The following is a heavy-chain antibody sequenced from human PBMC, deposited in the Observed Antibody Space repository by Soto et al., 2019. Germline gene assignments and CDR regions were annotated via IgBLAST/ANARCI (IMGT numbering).Heavy chain of an antibody. J-gene: IGHJ6*02. V-gene: IGHV3-30-3*01. CDR2: ISYDGSNK. CDR1: GFTFSSYA. CDR3: ARDGGIAAAGTPYYYYYGMDV. D-gene: IGHD6-13*01. Sequence: GGSLRLSCAASGFTFSSYAMHWVRQAPGKGLEWVAVISYDGSNKYYADSVKGRFTISRDNSKNTLYLQMNSLRAEDTAVYYCARDGGIAAAGTPYYYYYGMDVWGQGTTVTVSS.